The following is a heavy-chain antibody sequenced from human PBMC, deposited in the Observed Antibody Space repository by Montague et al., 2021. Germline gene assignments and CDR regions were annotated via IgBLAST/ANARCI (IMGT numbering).Heavy chain of an antibody. CDR2: IHHSGST. Sequence: SETLSLTCAVYGGSFSGYYWSWIRQPPGKGLEWIGEIHHSGSTNYNPSLKSRVTILVDTSKNQFSLKLSSVTAADTAVYYCARRKRVLNRQPSSSYYYGMDVWGQGTTVTVS. CDR1: GGSFSGYY. D-gene: IGHD2-8*01. V-gene: IGHV4-34*01. CDR3: ARRKRVLNRQPSSSYYYGMDV. J-gene: IGHJ6*02.